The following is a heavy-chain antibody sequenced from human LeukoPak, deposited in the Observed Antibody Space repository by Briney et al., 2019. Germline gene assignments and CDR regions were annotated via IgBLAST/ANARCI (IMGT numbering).Heavy chain of an antibody. CDR2: IYTSGST. D-gene: IGHD2-2*01. V-gene: IGHV4-61*02. Sequence: SETLSLTCTDSGGSISGGSYYWSWIRQPAGKGLEWIGRIYTSGSTNYNPSLKSRVNISIDTPKKHFSVNLISDTAADTAVYYCAREERGGQLLLSRIHCVDPFCQETLVIVAS. CDR1: GGSISGGSYY. CDR3: AREERGGQLLLSRIHCVDP. J-gene: IGHJ5*02.